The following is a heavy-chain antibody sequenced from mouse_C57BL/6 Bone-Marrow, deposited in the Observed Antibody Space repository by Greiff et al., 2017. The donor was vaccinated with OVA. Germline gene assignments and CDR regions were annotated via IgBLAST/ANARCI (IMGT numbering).Heavy chain of an antibody. V-gene: IGHV1-80*01. CDR2: IYPGDGDT. D-gene: IGHD2-3*01. CDR3: ARGDGYSYYAMDY. Sequence: QVQLKQSGAELVKPGASVKISCKASGYAFSSYWMNWVKQRPGKGLEWLGQIYPGDGDTNYNGKFKGKATLTADKSSSTAYMQLSSLTSEDSAVYFCARGDGYSYYAMDYWGQGTSVTVSS. CDR1: GYAFSSYW. J-gene: IGHJ4*01.